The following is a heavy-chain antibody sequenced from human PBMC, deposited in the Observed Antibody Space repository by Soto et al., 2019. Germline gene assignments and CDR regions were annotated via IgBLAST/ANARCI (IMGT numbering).Heavy chain of an antibody. CDR3: ARHQHVAVYFDY. J-gene: IGHJ4*02. D-gene: IGHD2-15*01. Sequence: PKGTLSLTCTVSGGSISINSYYWGWIRQPPGKGLEWIGDIYYSGSTNYNPSLKSRVTISVDTSKNQFSLKLSSVTAADTAVYYCARHQHVAVYFDYWGQGTLVTVSS. CDR2: IYYSGST. V-gene: IGHV4-61*05. CDR1: GGSISINSYY.